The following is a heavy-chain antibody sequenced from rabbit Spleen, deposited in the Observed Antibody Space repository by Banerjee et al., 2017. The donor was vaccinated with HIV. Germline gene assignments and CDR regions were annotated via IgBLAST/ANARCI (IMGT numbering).Heavy chain of an antibody. Sequence: QEQLVESGGGLVQPGGSLKLSCKASGFDFSNYGVSWVRQAPGKGLEWIGYIEPIFGNTYYANWVNGRFTISSHNAQNTLYLQLSSLTAADTATYFCGRGPYNNAWGPDYFTLWGPGTLVTVS. V-gene: IGHV1S47*01. CDR2: IEPIFGNT. CDR3: GRGPYNNAWGPDYFTL. J-gene: IGHJ4*01. CDR1: GFDFSNYG. D-gene: IGHD3-1*01.